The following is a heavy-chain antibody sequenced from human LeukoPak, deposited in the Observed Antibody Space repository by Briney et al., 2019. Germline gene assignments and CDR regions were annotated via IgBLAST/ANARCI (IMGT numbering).Heavy chain of an antibody. J-gene: IGHJ4*02. CDR3: ARAGYASY. CDR2: ISSGGSTI. CDR1: GFTFSSYE. Sequence: GGSLRLSCAGSGFTFSSYEMNWVRQAPRKGLEWVSHISSGGSTIYYADSVKGRFTISRDNAKNSLYLQMNSLRAEDTAVYCCARAGYASYWGQGTLVTVSS. V-gene: IGHV3-48*03. D-gene: IGHD2-2*01.